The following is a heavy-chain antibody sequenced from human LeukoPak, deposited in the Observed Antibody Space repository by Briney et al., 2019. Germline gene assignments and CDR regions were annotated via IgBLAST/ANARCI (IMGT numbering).Heavy chain of an antibody. CDR2: INAYNGDT. CDR3: AGGGLWFGELPFDP. D-gene: IGHD3-10*01. V-gene: IGHV1-18*01. Sequence: ASMKVSCKASDYTFPTYGISWVRRAPGQGLEWMGWINAYNGDTNYAQKFQGRVTMTTDTSTSTAYMELRSLRSDDTAVYYCAGGGLWFGELPFDPWGQGTLVTVSS. CDR1: DYTFPTYG. J-gene: IGHJ5*02.